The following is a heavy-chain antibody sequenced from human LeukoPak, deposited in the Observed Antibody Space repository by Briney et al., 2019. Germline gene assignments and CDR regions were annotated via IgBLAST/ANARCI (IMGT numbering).Heavy chain of an antibody. J-gene: IGHJ4*02. V-gene: IGHV3-7*03. CDR2: IKHDGTEK. D-gene: IGHD3-10*01. CDR1: GFTFSSSW. Sequence: GGSLRLSCAASGFTFSSSWISWVRQAPGKGLEWVANIKHDGTEKYYVDSVKGRFTISRDNAKNSLYLQMNSLRAEDTAVYYCARGAVWFEPLFDYWGQGTLVTVSS. CDR3: ARGAVWFEPLFDY.